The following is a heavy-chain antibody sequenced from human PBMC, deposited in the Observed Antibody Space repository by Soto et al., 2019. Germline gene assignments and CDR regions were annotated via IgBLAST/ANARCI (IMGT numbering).Heavy chain of an antibody. CDR2: IYTSGST. J-gene: IGHJ5*02. Sequence: QVQLQESGPGLVKPSETLSLTCTVSGGSISSYYWSWIRQPAGKGLEWIGRIYTSGSTNYNPSLNSRVTMSVATTENQYPRKLSSVTAADSAVYYCARDHLDSISWSVPFDPWGQGTLVTVSS. CDR3: ARDHLDSISWSVPFDP. D-gene: IGHD6-13*01. CDR1: GGSISSYY. V-gene: IGHV4-4*07.